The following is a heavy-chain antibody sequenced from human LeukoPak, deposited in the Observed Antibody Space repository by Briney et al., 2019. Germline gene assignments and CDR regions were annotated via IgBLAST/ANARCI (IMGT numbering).Heavy chain of an antibody. CDR2: INHSGST. CDR3: ARFGSSAMVNNWFDP. V-gene: IGHV4-34*01. CDR1: GGSFSGYY. Sequence: SETLSLTCAVYGGSFSGYYWSWIRQPPGKGLEWIGEINHSGSTNYNPSLKSRVTISVDTSKNQFSLKLSSVTAADTAVYYCARFGSSAMVNNWFDPWGQGTLVTVSS. J-gene: IGHJ5*02. D-gene: IGHD5-18*01.